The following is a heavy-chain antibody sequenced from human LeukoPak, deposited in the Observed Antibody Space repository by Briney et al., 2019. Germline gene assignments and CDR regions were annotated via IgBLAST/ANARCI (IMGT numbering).Heavy chain of an antibody. CDR1: GGSISSYY. V-gene: IGHV4-59*01. CDR2: IHYSGST. J-gene: IGHJ3*02. CDR3: ARDSPFEWAVFGDSFDI. Sequence: NPSETLSLTCTVSGGSISSYYWSWLRQPPGKGLEWIGHIHYSGSTNYNFSLESRVTMSMDTSKSQISLKLSSVTAADTAVYYCARDSPFEWAVFGDSFDIWGQGTVVTVSS. D-gene: IGHD3-3*01.